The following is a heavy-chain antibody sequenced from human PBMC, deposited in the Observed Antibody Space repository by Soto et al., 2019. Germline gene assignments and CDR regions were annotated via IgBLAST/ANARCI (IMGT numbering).Heavy chain of an antibody. V-gene: IGHV3-13*01. CDR1: GFTFSGFD. J-gene: IGHJ4*02. Sequence: GGSLRLSCEASGFTFSGFDMHWVRQPTGKGLEWVSTIGTAGDTYYAVSVKGRFTISRDNSKNTLYLQMNSLRAEDTAVYYCARGRRSGAFDYWGQGTLVTVSS. CDR2: IGTAGDT. D-gene: IGHD2-15*01. CDR3: ARGRRSGAFDY.